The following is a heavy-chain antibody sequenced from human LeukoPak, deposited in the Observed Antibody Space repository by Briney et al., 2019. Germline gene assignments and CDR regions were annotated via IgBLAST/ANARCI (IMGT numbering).Heavy chain of an antibody. CDR2: LSGSGGNT. J-gene: IGHJ4*02. CDR3: AKAQSYYYDTSGYYCYFDY. V-gene: IGHV3-23*01. Sequence: PSGGSLRLSCAASGFTFSSYAMSWVRQAPGKGLEWVSTLSGSGGNTYYADSVKGRVTISRDNAKNTLHLQMNSLRAEDTAIYYCAKAQSYYYDTSGYYCYFDYWGQGTLVTVSS. CDR1: GFTFSSYA. D-gene: IGHD3-22*01.